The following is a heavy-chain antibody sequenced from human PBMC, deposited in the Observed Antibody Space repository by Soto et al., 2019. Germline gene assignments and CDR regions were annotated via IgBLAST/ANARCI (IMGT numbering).Heavy chain of an antibody. J-gene: IGHJ6*02. CDR1: GFTFSDYY. V-gene: IGHV3-11*06. CDR2: ISSSSYT. D-gene: IGHD6-6*01. CDR3: ATDSSSSRYYYYGMDV. Sequence: GSLRLSCAASGFTFSDYYMSWIRQAPGKGLEWVSYISSSSYTNYADSVKGRFTISRDNAKNSLYLQMNSLRAEDTAVYYCATDSSSSRYYYYGMDVWGQGTTVTVSS.